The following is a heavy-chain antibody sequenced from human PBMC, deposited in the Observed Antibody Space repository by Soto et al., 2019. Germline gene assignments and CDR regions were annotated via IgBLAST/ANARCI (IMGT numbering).Heavy chain of an antibody. CDR3: ARNGGGSYSRGAFDI. V-gene: IGHV4-30-2*01. CDR2: IYHSGST. D-gene: IGHD1-26*01. J-gene: IGHJ3*02. CDR1: GGSISSGGYS. Sequence: SETLSLTCGVSGGSISSGGYSWSWIRHPPGKGLEWIGYIYHSGSTYYNPSLKSRVTISVDRSKNQFSLKLSSVTAADTAVYYCARNGGGSYSRGAFDIWGQGTMVTVSS.